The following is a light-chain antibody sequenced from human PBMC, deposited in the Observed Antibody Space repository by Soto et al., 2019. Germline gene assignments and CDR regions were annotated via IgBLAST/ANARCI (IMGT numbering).Light chain of an antibody. CDR1: QGINSY. Sequence: DIQLTQSPSFLSASVGDRVTVTCRASQGINSYLAWYQQKPGKARKLLIYTASTLQSGVPSRFSGSGSGTEFTLTITSLQPEDFAAYYCQQLYSYPLTFGGGTKVDIK. V-gene: IGKV1-9*01. J-gene: IGKJ4*01. CDR2: TAS. CDR3: QQLYSYPLT.